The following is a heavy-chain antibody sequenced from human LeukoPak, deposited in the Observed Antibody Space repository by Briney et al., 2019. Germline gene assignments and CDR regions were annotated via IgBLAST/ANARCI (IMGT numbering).Heavy chain of an antibody. CDR2: ISGFNGNT. CDR1: GYTFSNYG. D-gene: IGHD3-10*01. V-gene: IGHV1-18*01. CDR3: ARMVRGVPYYYGMDV. Sequence: ASVKVSCKASGYTFSNYGISWVRQAPGQGLEWMVWISGFNGNTNYGQKVQGRVTMTTDTSTITAYMELRSLRSDDTAVYYCARMVRGVPYYYGMDVWGQGTTVTVSS. J-gene: IGHJ6*02.